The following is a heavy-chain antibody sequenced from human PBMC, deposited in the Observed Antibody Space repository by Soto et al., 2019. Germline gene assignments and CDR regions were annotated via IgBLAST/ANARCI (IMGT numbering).Heavy chain of an antibody. CDR1: GYTFTGYY. V-gene: IGHV1-2*04. D-gene: IGHD3-9*01. Sequence: ASVKVSCKASGYTFTGYYMHWVRQAPGQGLEWMGWINPNSGGTNYAQKFQGWVTMTRDTSISTAYMELSRLRSDDTAVYYCARAKYYYILTGCLLHYYFDFPGQGTLVTGSS. J-gene: IGHJ4*02. CDR3: ARAKYYYILTGCLLHYYFDF. CDR2: INPNSGGT.